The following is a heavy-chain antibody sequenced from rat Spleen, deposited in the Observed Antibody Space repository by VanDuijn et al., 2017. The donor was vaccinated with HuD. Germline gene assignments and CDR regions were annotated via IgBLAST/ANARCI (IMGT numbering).Heavy chain of an antibody. J-gene: IGHJ2*01. CDR2: INSAGTT. CDR1: GYSITSSYR. Sequence: EVQLQESGPGLVKPSQSLSLTCSVTGYSITSSYRWNWIRKFPGNKLEWMGYINSAGTTNYNPSLKSRISITRDTSKNQFFLQVNSVTTEATATYYCASLYSSYSLYYFDYWGQGVMVTVSS. D-gene: IGHD1-2*01. V-gene: IGHV3-3*01. CDR3: ASLYSSYSLYYFDY.